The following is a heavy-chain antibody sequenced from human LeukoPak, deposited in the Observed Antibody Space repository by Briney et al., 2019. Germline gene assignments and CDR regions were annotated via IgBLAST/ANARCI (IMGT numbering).Heavy chain of an antibody. D-gene: IGHD1-26*01. CDR3: ALRFGSVSGSYSKSFDY. CDR2: IIPIFGTA. Sequence: GVSVKVSCKASGGTFSSYAISWVRQAPGQGLEWMGGIIPIFGTANYAQKFQGRVTITTDESTSTAYMELSSLRSEDTAVYYCALRFGSVSGSYSKSFDYWGQGTLVTVSS. J-gene: IGHJ4*02. V-gene: IGHV1-69*05. CDR1: GGTFSSYA.